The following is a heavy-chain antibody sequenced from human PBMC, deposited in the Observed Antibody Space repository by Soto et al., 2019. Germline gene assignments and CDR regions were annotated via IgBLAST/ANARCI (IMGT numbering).Heavy chain of an antibody. CDR3: ARHLTYCSAGSCYSDFPYYGMDV. J-gene: IGHJ6*02. CDR2: IFYSGST. CDR1: GGSVSTNIYY. V-gene: IGHV4-39*01. Sequence: SETLSLTCTVSGGSVSTNIYYWGWIRQPPGKGLEWIGSIFYSGSTYYNPSLKSRVTISVDTSKNQFSLKLSSVTAADTAVYYCARHLTYCSAGSCYSDFPYYGMDVWGQGTTVTVSS. D-gene: IGHD2-15*01.